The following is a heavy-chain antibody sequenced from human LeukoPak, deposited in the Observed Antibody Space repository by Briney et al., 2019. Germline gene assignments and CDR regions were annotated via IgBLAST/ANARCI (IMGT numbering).Heavy chain of an antibody. CDR1: GFTFSNYW. Sequence: GGSLRLSCAASGFTFSNYWMHWVRQAPGKGLVWVSRINSDGRSTKYADSVKGRFAISRDNAKNTLYLQMNSLRAEYTAVYYCVRDRAVSPFPPDAFDMWGQGTMVTVAS. J-gene: IGHJ3*02. D-gene: IGHD4-17*01. CDR3: VRDRAVSPFPPDAFDM. V-gene: IGHV3-74*01. CDR2: INSDGRST.